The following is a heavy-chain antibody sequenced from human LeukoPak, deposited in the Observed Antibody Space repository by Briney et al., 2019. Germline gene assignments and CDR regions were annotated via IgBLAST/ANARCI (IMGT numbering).Heavy chain of an antibody. J-gene: IGHJ3*02. Sequence: GGSLRLSCAPSGFPFSSYAMSWVRQAPGKGLEWVSGLSGSGGSTHYADSVKGRFTVSRDNSKNTLYLQMNSLIAADTAAYDCAKDLAGNSGDVSDIWGQGTLVIVSS. CDR3: AKDLAGNSGDVSDI. CDR2: LSGSGGST. D-gene: IGHD4-23*01. V-gene: IGHV3-23*01. CDR1: GFPFSSYA.